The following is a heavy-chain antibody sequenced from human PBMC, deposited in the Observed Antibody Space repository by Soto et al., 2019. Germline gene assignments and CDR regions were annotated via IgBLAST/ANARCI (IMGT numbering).Heavy chain of an antibody. V-gene: IGHV3-23*01. CDR1: GFTFSSYA. CDR3: ARGKDYYDSGGYTFDY. Sequence: GGSLRLSCAASGFTFSSYAMSWVRQAPGKGLEWVSAISGSGGSTYYADSVKGRFTISRDNSKNTLYLQMNSLRAEDTAVYYCARGKDYYDSGGYTFDYWGQGTQVTVSS. J-gene: IGHJ4*02. CDR2: ISGSGGST. D-gene: IGHD3-22*01.